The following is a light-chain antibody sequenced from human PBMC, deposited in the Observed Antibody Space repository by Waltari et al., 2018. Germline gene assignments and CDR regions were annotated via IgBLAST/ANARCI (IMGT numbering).Light chain of an antibody. CDR1: QSVSSTY. CDR2: AGS. CDR3: QQYGRSPPVT. J-gene: IGKJ3*01. Sequence: EIVMTQSPVSLSLSPGERATPSCRASQSVSSTYLAWYQQKPGQAPRLLIYAGSGRATGVPHRFSGSGSGTDFTLTISRLEPEDSAVYYCQQYGRSPPVTFGPGTKVDIK. V-gene: IGKV3-20*01.